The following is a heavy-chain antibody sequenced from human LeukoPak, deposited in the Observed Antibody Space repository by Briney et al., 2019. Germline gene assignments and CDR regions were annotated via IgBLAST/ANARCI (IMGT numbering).Heavy chain of an antibody. Sequence: GGSLRLSCTASGFTFGDYTMSWFRQAPGKGLEWVSFIRSETYGGTTEYAASVKGRFTISRDDSKSIAYLQMNSLKTEDTAMYYCTREKSYYYDTSGSDYWGQGTLVTVSS. CDR2: IRSETYGGTT. CDR3: TREKSYYYDTSGSDY. D-gene: IGHD3-22*01. V-gene: IGHV3-49*03. J-gene: IGHJ4*02. CDR1: GFTFGDYT.